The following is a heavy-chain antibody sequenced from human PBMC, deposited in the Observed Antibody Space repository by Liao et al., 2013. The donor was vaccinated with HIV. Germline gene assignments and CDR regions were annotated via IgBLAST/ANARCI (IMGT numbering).Heavy chain of an antibody. J-gene: IGHJ4*02. CDR3: ARWGYDFWSGYRFDY. D-gene: IGHD3-3*01. CDR1: GGSFRGYY. Sequence: QVQLQQWGAGLLKPSETLSLTCAVYGGSFRGYYWSWIRQPPGKGLEWIGEINHSGSTNYNPSLKSRVTISVDTSKKQFSLKLSSVTAADTAVFYCARWGYDFWSGYRFDYWGPGTLVTVSS. V-gene: IGHV4-34*01. CDR2: INHSGST.